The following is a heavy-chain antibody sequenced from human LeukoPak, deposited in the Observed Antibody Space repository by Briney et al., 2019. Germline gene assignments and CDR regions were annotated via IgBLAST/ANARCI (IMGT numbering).Heavy chain of an antibody. V-gene: IGHV3-13*01. CDR2: IGTAGDT. CDR3: ARETNYYGMDV. CDR1: GFTFSSYD. Sequence: GGSLRLSCAASGFTFSSYDMHWVRQATGKGLEWVSAIGTAGDTYYPGSVKGRFTISRENAKSSLYLQMNSLRAGDTAVYYCARETNYYGMDVWGQGTTVTVSS. J-gene: IGHJ6*02.